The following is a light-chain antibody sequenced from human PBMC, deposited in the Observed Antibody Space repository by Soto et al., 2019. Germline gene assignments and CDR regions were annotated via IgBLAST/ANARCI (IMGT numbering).Light chain of an antibody. CDR2: GAS. J-gene: IGKJ5*01. CDR3: QQYAGPPTT. V-gene: IGKV3-20*01. CDR1: QSVSSSF. Sequence: EIVLAQSPGTLSLSPGESATLSCRASQSVSSSFLAWYQQKAGQAPRLLIYGASRRATGIPDRFSGSGSGTDFTLTISRLEPEDFAVYFCQQYAGPPTTFGQGTRLEIK.